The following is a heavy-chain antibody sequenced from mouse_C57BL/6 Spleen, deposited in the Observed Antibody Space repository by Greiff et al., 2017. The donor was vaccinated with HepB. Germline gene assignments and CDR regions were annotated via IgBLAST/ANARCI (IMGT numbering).Heavy chain of an antibody. CDR2: IDPSDSYT. D-gene: IGHD1-2*01. CDR3: ARPITSWGYFDV. J-gene: IGHJ1*03. V-gene: IGHV1-69*01. CDR1: GYTFTSYW. Sequence: QVQLQQPGAELVMPGASVKLSCKASGYTFTSYWMHWVKQRPGQGLEWIGEIDPSDSYTNYNQKFKGKTTLTVDKSSSTAYMQLSSLTSEDSAVYYCARPITSWGYFDVWGTGTTVTVSS.